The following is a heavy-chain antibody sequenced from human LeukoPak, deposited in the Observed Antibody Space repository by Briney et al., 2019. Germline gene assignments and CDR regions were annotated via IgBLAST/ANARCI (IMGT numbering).Heavy chain of an antibody. CDR1: GFTFSGSA. J-gene: IGHJ4*02. CDR3: TRPSDVDTAMYFDY. D-gene: IGHD5-18*01. Sequence: PGGSLRLSCAASGFTFSGSAMHWVRQASGKGLEWVGRIRSKANNYATAYAAPVKSRFTISRDDSENTAYLQMNSLKTEDTAVYYCTRPSDVDTAMYFDYWGQGTLVTVSS. CDR2: IRSKANNYAT. V-gene: IGHV3-73*01.